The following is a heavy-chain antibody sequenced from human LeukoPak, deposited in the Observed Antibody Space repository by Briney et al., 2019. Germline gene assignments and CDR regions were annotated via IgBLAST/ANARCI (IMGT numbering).Heavy chain of an antibody. CDR3: ARAGAYYYGSGSYHPLDY. J-gene: IGHJ4*02. CDR1: GYTFTSYG. D-gene: IGHD3-10*01. V-gene: IGHV1-18*01. CDR2: ISAYNGNT. Sequence: ASVRVSCKASGYTFTSYGISWVRQAPGQGLEWMGWISAYNGNTNYAQKLQGRVTMTTDTSASTAYMELRSLRSDDTAVYYCARAGAYYYGSGSYHPLDYWGQGTLVTVSS.